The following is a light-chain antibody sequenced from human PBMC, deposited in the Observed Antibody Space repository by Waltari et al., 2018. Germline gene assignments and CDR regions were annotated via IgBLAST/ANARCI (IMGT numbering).Light chain of an antibody. Sequence: DIVMTQSPDSLAVSLGERATINCKSSQSVFHTNNKNNLAWYQQKPGQPPKLLIYWASTRESWVPDRFSGSGSGTDFTLAISSLQAEDVAVYYCQQYYSAPNTFGQGTKLEIK. CDR1: QSVFHTNNKNN. V-gene: IGKV4-1*01. CDR2: WAS. J-gene: IGKJ2*01. CDR3: QQYYSAPNT.